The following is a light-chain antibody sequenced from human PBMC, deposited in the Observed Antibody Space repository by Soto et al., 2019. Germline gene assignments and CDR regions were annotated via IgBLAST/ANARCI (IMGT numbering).Light chain of an antibody. Sequence: EILMTQSPATLSVSPGXRATLSCRASQRINXNLAWYQQRPGQAPRLLIYDASTRAISIPARFSGSGSGKEFTLTISSLQSEDFAVYYYQQYNNWPRTFGQGTRLDIK. V-gene: IGKV3-15*01. CDR2: DAS. CDR1: QRINXN. J-gene: IGKJ5*01. CDR3: QQYNNWPRT.